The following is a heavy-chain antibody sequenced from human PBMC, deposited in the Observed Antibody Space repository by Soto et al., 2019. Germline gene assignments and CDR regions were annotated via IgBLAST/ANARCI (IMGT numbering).Heavy chain of an antibody. CDR3: ARGGWTGYSSSFSQYYYYGMDV. D-gene: IGHD6-13*01. J-gene: IGHJ6*02. V-gene: IGHV3-30-3*01. Sequence: PGGSLRLSCAASGFTFSSYAMHWVRQAPGKGLEWVAVISYDGSNKYYADSVKGRFTISRDNSKNTLYLQMNSLRAEDTAVYYCARGGWTGYSSSFSQYYYYGMDVWGQGTTVTVSS. CDR1: GFTFSSYA. CDR2: ISYDGSNK.